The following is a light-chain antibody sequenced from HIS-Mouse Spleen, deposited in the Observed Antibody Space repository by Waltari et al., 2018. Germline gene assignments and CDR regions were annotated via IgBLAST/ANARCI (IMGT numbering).Light chain of an antibody. CDR1: QSISSW. CDR3: QQYNSYIFT. Sequence: DIQMTQSPSTLSASVGDRVTIPCRASQSISSWLAWYQQKPGKAPKLLIYKASSLESGVPSRFRGSGSGTEFTLTISSLQPDDFATYYCQQYNSYIFTFGPGTKVDIK. CDR2: KAS. V-gene: IGKV1-5*03. J-gene: IGKJ3*01.